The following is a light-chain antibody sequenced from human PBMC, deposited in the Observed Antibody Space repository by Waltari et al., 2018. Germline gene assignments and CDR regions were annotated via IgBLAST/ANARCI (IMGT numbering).Light chain of an antibody. V-gene: IGLV4-69*01. CDR2: VNSDGSH. CDR3: QTWGASVV. CDR1: SGHSTYA. J-gene: IGLJ2*01. Sequence: QLLLTQSPSASASLGASVKLTCTLSSGHSTYAIAWHQQQPGRGPRYLMKVNSDGSHTKGDGIPDRFSGSSSGAERYLSISSLQSEDEADYYCQTWGASVVFAGGTKLTVL.